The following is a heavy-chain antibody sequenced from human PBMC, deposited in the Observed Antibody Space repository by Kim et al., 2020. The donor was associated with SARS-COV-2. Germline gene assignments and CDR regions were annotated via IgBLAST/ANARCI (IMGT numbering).Heavy chain of an antibody. CDR3: ARDHSTYYYDSSGYYRALTPEYYYYGMDV. CDR1: GFTFSDYY. J-gene: IGHJ6*02. V-gene: IGHV3-11*05. CDR2: ISSSSGYT. D-gene: IGHD3-22*01. Sequence: GGSLRLSCAASGFTFSDYYMSWIRQAPGKGLEWVSYISSSSGYTNYADSVKGRFTISRDNAKNSLYLQMNSLRAEDTAVYYCARDHSTYYYDSSGYYRALTPEYYYYGMDVWGQGTTVTVSS.